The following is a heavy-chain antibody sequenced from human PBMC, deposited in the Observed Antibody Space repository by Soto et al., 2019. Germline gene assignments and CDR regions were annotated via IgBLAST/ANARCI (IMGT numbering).Heavy chain of an antibody. CDR2: VSPYSNIT. Sequence: VKVSCKASDYMFTTDGISWVRQAPGQGLEWMGWVSPYSNITNYAQKFQGRVTMTTETSTSTVYMELRSLRSDDTAMYYCARNGERDLGLNYYFYYGMDVWGQGTSVTVSS. CDR3: ARNGERDLGLNYYFYYGMDV. J-gene: IGHJ6*02. CDR1: DYMFTTDG. V-gene: IGHV1-18*01. D-gene: IGHD3-10*01.